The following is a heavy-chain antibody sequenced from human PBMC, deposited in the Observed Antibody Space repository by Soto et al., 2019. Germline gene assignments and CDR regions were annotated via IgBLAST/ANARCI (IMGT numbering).Heavy chain of an antibody. CDR1: GYTFTSYG. CDR2: ISAYNGNT. Sequence: ASVKVSCKASGYTFTSYGISWVRQAPGQGLEWMGWISAYNGNTNYAQKLQGRVTMTTDTSTSTAYMELRSLRSDDTAVYHCARDKVPPWALDPWGQGTLVTVSS. CDR3: ARDKVPPWALDP. J-gene: IGHJ5*02. V-gene: IGHV1-18*04.